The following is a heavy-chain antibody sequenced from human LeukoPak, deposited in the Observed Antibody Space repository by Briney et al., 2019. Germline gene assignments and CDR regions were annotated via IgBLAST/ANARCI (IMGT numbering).Heavy chain of an antibody. J-gene: IGHJ4*02. V-gene: IGHV3-48*01. CDR3: ARDFDRSGDYHHFDV. CDR2: ISSSSSTI. Sequence: GGSLRLSCAASGFTFSSHSMNWVRQAPGKGLEWVSYISSSSSTIYYADSVKGRFTISRDNAKNSLYLQMDSLRAEDTAVYYCARDFDRSGDYHHFDVWGQGTLVTVSS. CDR1: GFTFSSHS. D-gene: IGHD3-9*01.